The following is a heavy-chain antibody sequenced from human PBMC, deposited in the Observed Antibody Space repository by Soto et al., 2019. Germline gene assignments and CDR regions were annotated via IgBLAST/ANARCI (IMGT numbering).Heavy chain of an antibody. CDR1: GYTFNTYY. J-gene: IGHJ4*02. CDR3: ARGGHIAVVTASFDN. Sequence: QVQLVQSGAEVRKPGASVKVSCKPSGYTFNTYYLHWLRQAPGQALEWMGVIHPSGGGTTYAQKXLXXXTXXRDTSTTTVFMELSSLRSDDTAVYYCARGGHIAVVTASFDNWGRGTLVTVSS. D-gene: IGHD2-21*02. CDR2: IHPSGGGT. V-gene: IGHV1-46*02.